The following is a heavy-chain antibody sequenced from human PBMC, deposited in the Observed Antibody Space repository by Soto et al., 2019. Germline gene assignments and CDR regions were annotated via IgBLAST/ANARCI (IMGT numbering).Heavy chain of an antibody. D-gene: IGHD2-15*01. CDR3: ARAFTGYCSGGSCPWFDP. CDR1: GFSLGSAGVG. J-gene: IGHJ5*02. CDR2: ILSTEEK. V-gene: IGHV2-26*02. Sequence: SGPTLVNPTETLTLTCTVSGFSLGSAGVGVSWIRQPPGKALEWLAHILSTEEKSDGTSLKNRLTISKDTSRSQVVLTLTNLGPADTATYYCARAFTGYCSGGSCPWFDPWGPGTLVTVSS.